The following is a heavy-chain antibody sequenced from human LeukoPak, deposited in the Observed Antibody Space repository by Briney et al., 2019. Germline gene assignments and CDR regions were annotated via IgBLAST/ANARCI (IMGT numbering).Heavy chain of an antibody. CDR1: GFTVSSNY. CDR3: ARGSGYYYDSSGPVDY. D-gene: IGHD3-22*01. Sequence: GGSLRLSCAASGFTVSSNYMSWVRQAPGKGLEWVSVIYSGGSTYYADSVKGRFTISRDNSKNTLYLQMNSLRAEDTAVYYCARGSGYYYDSSGPVDYWGQGTLVTVSS. CDR2: IYSGGST. J-gene: IGHJ4*02. V-gene: IGHV3-66*01.